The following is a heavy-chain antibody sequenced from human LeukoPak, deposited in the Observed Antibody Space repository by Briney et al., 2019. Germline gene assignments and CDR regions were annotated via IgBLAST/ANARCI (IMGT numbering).Heavy chain of an antibody. D-gene: IGHD2-15*01. Sequence: GGSLRLSCVASGYTFSPYWMSWVRQIPGKGLEWVSAISNNGGYTYYADSVQGRFTISRDNSKSTLCLQMNSLRAEDTAVYYCAKQLGYCSDGSCYFPYWGQGTLVTVSS. V-gene: IGHV3-23*01. CDR2: ISNNGGYT. J-gene: IGHJ4*02. CDR1: GYTFSPYW. CDR3: AKQLGYCSDGSCYFPY.